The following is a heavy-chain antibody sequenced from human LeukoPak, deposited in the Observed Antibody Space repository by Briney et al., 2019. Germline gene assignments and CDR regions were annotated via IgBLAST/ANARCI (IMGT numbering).Heavy chain of an antibody. CDR1: GGSISSYY. J-gene: IGHJ5*02. D-gene: IGHD3-22*01. Sequence: SETLSLTCTVSGGSISSYYWSWIRQPAEKGLEWIGRIYTSGSTNYNPSLKSRVTMSVDTSKNQFSLKLSSVTAADTAVYYCARDWRGYYYDSSGYQKNNWFDPWGQGTLVTVSS. V-gene: IGHV4-4*07. CDR2: IYTSGST. CDR3: ARDWRGYYYDSSGYQKNNWFDP.